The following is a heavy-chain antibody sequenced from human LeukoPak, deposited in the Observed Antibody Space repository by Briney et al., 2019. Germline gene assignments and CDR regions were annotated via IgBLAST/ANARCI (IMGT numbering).Heavy chain of an antibody. Sequence: GGSLRLSCTASGFTFGDYAMTWVRQAPGKGLEWVGRIKSKTDGGTTDYAAPVKGRFTMSRDDSKNRLYLQMNSLKTEDTALYYCTTGTITWGQGTLVTVSS. CDR1: GFTFGDYA. CDR3: TTGTIT. V-gene: IGHV3-15*01. CDR2: IKSKTDGGTT. J-gene: IGHJ5*02. D-gene: IGHD5-24*01.